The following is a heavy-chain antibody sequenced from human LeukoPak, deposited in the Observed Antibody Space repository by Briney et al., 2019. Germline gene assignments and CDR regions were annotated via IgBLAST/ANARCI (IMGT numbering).Heavy chain of an antibody. J-gene: IGHJ4*02. V-gene: IGHV1-8*01. Sequence: ASVKVSCKASGYTFTSYDINWVRQATGQGLEWMGWMNPNSGNTGYAQKFQGRVTMTRNTSISTAYMELSSLRSEDTAVYYCARGQGTTRPPSFDYWGQGTLVTVPS. CDR2: MNPNSGNT. CDR1: GYTFTSYD. D-gene: IGHD4-17*01. CDR3: ARGQGTTRPPSFDY.